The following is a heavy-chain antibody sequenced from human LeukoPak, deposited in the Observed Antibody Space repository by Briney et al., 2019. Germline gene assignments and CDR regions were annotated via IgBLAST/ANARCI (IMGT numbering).Heavy chain of an antibody. V-gene: IGHV4-34*01. J-gene: IGHJ5*02. CDR3: ARGRGARSSRWYNWFDP. CDR1: GGSFSAYY. D-gene: IGHD6-13*01. CDR2: INHSGST. Sequence: SETLSLTCAVYGGSFSAYYWSWIRQPPGKGLEWIGEINHSGSTNYNPSLKSRVTISIDTSKNQSSLEMSSVTAADTAVYYCARGRGARSSRWYNWFDPWGQGTLVTVSS.